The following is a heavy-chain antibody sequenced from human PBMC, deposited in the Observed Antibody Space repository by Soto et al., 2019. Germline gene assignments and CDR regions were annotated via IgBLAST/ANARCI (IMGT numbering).Heavy chain of an antibody. CDR2: IYYSGST. Sequence: SETLSLTCTVSGASISSSSYLWGWIRQPPGKGLEWIGSIYYSGSTYYNPSLNSRATISLDTSKNQFSLKLSYVTAADTAVYYRARHGGPSRTGTGFGYWGQGTQVTVSS. CDR1: GASISSSSYL. CDR3: ARHGGPSRTGTGFGY. V-gene: IGHV4-39*01. D-gene: IGHD1-1*01. J-gene: IGHJ4*02.